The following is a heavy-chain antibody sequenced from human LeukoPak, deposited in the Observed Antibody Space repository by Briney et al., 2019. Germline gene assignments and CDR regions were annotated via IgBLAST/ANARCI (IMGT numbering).Heavy chain of an antibody. CDR2: ISAFNGNT. J-gene: IGHJ6*03. D-gene: IGHD1-26*01. Sequence: ASVKVSCKASGYTFTSYGISWVRQAPGQGLEWMGWISAFNGNTNYAQKLQGRVTMTADTSTSTAYMELRSLRSDDTAVYYCARVVGATPPYYYYYYMDVWGKGTTVTVSS. V-gene: IGHV1-18*01. CDR3: ARVVGATPPYYYYYYMDV. CDR1: GYTFTSYG.